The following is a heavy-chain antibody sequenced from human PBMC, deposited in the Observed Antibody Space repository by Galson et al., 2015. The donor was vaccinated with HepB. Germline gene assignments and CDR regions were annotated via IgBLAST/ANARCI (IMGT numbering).Heavy chain of an antibody. V-gene: IGHV3-23*01. J-gene: IGHJ2*01. CDR2: NSASGGST. Sequence: SLRLSCAASGFTFSSNDITWVRQAPGKGLEWVSSNSASGGSTYADSVKGRFTISRDNSKNTLYLQMNSLRAEDTAVYYCAKDRPYWYFDLWGRGTLVTVSS. CDR1: GFTFSSND. CDR3: AKDRPYWYFDL.